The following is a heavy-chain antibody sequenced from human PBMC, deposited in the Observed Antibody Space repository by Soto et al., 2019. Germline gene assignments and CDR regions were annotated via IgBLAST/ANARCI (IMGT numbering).Heavy chain of an antibody. Sequence: PSETLSLTCAVYGGSFSGYYWSWIRQPPGKGLEWIGEINHSGSTNYNPSLKSRVTISVDTSKNQFSLKLSSVTAADTAVYYCARGSEFYYYYYGMDVWGQGTTVTVSS. V-gene: IGHV4-34*01. CDR3: ARGSEFYYYYYGMDV. J-gene: IGHJ6*02. CDR2: INHSGST. CDR1: GGSFSGYY.